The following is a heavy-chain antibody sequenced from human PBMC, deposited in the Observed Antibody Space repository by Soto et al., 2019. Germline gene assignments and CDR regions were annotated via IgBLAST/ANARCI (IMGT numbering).Heavy chain of an antibody. CDR1: GFPLSDYW. J-gene: IGHJ6*03. V-gene: IGHV3-74*01. CDR2: IKSDGSSR. D-gene: IGHD1-26*01. Sequence: EVQLVESGGGLVQPGGSLRLSCTASGFPLSDYWMHWVRQAPGKGLVWVSRIKSDGSSRTYADPVKGRFTIARDNAQNTVYLQMNSLGADDTGAYYCARGEMTTAQYYYFMDVWGKGTTGTVAS. CDR3: ARGEMTTAQYYYFMDV.